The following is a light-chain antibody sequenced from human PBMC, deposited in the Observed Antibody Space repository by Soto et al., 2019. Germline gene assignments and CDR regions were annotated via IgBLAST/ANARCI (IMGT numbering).Light chain of an antibody. CDR1: QSISTW. V-gene: IGKV1-5*01. CDR2: DAS. CDR3: QQYMNYAT. Sequence: DIQMTQSPSTLSAYVGDRVTFTCRASQSISTWLAWYQQKPGKAPKLLIYDASSLQSDVPSRFSGSGSGTEFTLTISALQTDDFPSYYCQQYMNYATFGQGTKVEIK. J-gene: IGKJ1*01.